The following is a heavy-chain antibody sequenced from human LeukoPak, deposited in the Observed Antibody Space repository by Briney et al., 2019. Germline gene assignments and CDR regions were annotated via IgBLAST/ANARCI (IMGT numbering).Heavy chain of an antibody. CDR1: GGFINNYY. CDR2: IYHSGST. CDR3: ARARPYYYYMDV. Sequence: PSETLSLTCSVSGGFINNYYWSWIRQPPGKGLEWIGYIYHSGSTYYNPSLKSRVTISVDRSKNQFSLKLSSVTAADTAVYYCARARPYYYYMDVWGKGTTVTVSS. V-gene: IGHV4-59*12. J-gene: IGHJ6*03.